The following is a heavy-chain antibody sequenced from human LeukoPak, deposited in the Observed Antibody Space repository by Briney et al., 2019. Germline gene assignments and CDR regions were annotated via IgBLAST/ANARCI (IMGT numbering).Heavy chain of an antibody. J-gene: IGHJ5*02. D-gene: IGHD3-22*01. V-gene: IGHV4-61*02. CDR3: ARGGSGYYFPFDP. Sequence: SQTLSLTCTASGGSISSGSYYWSWIRQPAGKGLEWIGRIYTSGSTNYNPSLKSRVTISVDTSKNQFSLKLSSVTAADTAVYYCARGGSGYYFPFDPWGQGTLVTVSS. CDR1: GGSISSGSYY. CDR2: IYTSGST.